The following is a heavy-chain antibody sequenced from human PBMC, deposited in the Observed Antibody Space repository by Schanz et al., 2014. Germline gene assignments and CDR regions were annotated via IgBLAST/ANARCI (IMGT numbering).Heavy chain of an antibody. CDR2: ISDSGTYT. D-gene: IGHD6-19*01. V-gene: IGHV3-11*03. CDR3: AASSGWHPSTDY. Sequence: VHLLESGGGLVQPGGSLRLSCTASGFTFSDYWMSWVRQAPGKGLEWLSYISDSGTYTNYADSVKGRFTISRDNAKSSLYLQMNSLRVEDTAVYYCAASSGWHPSTDYWGQGTLVTVSS. J-gene: IGHJ4*02. CDR1: GFTFSDYW.